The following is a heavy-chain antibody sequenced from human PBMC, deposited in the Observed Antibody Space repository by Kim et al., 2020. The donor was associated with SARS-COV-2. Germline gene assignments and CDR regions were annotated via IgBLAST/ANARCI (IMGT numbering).Heavy chain of an antibody. D-gene: IGHD5-12*01. J-gene: IGHJ3*02. CDR2: INGNGDHT. V-gene: IGHV3-23*01. Sequence: GGSLRLSCVASGFTFRSYAMTWVRQAPGKGLEWVSAINGNGDHTYYTDSARGRFTISRDNSKNTLFLQLNSLSAEDTALYYCAKRNPYTGGGYYALGTWG. CDR3: AKRNPYTGGGYYALGT. CDR1: GFTFRSYA.